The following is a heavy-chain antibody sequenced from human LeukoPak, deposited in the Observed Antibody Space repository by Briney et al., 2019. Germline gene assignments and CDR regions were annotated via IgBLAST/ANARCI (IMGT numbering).Heavy chain of an antibody. V-gene: IGHV4-59*01. CDR3: ARTTEGGYTYGYFYYYYMDV. CDR1: GGSFIGYY. D-gene: IGHD5-18*01. J-gene: IGHJ6*03. CDR2: IYYSGST. Sequence: SETLSPTCAVYGGSFIGYYWSWIRQPPGKGLGWIGYIYYSGSTNYNPSLKSRVTISVDTSKNQFSRKLTSVTAADTAVYYCARTTEGGYTYGYFYYYYMDVWGKGTTVTISS.